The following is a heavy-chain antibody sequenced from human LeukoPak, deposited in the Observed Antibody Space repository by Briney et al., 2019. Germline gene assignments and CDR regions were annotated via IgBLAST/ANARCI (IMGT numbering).Heavy chain of an antibody. V-gene: IGHV3-74*01. D-gene: IGHD2-15*01. CDR3: PTSPVVATTPYYFDY. Sequence: GGSLRLSCAASAFPFSSSWMHWVRQVPGKGLVWVSRINTDGTSRTYADSVKGRFTISRDNAKNTLYLQMNSLRAEDTAVYYCPTSPVVATTPYYFDYWGQGTLVTVSS. J-gene: IGHJ4*02. CDR1: AFPFSSSW. CDR2: INTDGTSR.